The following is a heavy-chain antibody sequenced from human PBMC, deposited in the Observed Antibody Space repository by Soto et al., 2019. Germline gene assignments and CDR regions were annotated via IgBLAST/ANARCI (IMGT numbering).Heavy chain of an antibody. CDR2: ISTRSDV. V-gene: IGHV3-21*03. CDR3: AREKTAWPLAYGLEV. J-gene: IGHJ6*02. D-gene: IGHD2-21*02. CDR1: EFSLITYS. Sequence: GWSLRLSCTSSEFSLITYSMNWVRQAPGKGLEWVSSISTRSDVYYADPVKGRFTVARDNAKNSLSLQMDSLSAEDTGVYYCAREKTAWPLAYGLEVWGQGTTVTVSS.